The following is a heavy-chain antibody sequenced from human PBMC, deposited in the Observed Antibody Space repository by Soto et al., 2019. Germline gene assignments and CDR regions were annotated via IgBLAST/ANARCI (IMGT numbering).Heavy chain of an antibody. CDR3: ARDLGSEQWFFDN. D-gene: IGHD6-19*01. CDR1: GASVSGDGSY. Sequence: QVQLQESGPGLVKPSQTLSLTCLVSGASVSGDGSYCSWIRQHPGKGLEFIGYIHNSGSTYSNPSLGNRVATSIDTYKNQCSLRLSSVTAADSAVYFCARDLGSEQWFFDNWGQGILVTVSS. J-gene: IGHJ4*02. CDR2: IHNSGST. V-gene: IGHV4-31*03.